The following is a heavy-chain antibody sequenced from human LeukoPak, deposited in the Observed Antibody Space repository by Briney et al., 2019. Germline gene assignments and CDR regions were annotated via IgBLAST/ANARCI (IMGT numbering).Heavy chain of an antibody. CDR3: ARVPGGWFDP. CDR2: IYYSGST. Sequence: PSETLSLTCTASGGSISSYYWSWIRQPPGKGLEWIGYIYYSGSTNYNPSLKSRVTISVDTSKNQFSLKLSSVTAADTAVYYCARVPGGWFDPWGQGTLVTVSS. J-gene: IGHJ5*02. V-gene: IGHV4-59*01. CDR1: GGSISSYY. D-gene: IGHD1-26*01.